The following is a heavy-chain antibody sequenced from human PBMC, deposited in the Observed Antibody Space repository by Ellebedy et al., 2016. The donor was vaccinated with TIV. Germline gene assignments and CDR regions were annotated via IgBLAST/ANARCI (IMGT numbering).Heavy chain of an antibody. Sequence: MPSETLSLTCTVSGGSISSYYWSWIRQPPGKGLEWIGYIYYSGSTNYNPSLKSRVTISVDTSKNQFSLKLSSVTAADTAVYYCASLYCSGGSCYSGGWFDPWGQGTLVTVSS. CDR2: IYYSGST. V-gene: IGHV4-59*08. J-gene: IGHJ5*02. D-gene: IGHD2-15*01. CDR3: ASLYCSGGSCYSGGWFDP. CDR1: GGSISSYY.